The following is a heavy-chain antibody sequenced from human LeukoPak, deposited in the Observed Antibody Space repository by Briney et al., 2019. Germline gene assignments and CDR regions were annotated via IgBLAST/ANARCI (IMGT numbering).Heavy chain of an antibody. CDR2: ISGSSGST. Sequence: GGSLRLSCAASGFTFSSYAMSWVRQAPGKGLEWVSAISGSSGSTYYADSVKGRFTISRDNSKNTLYLQMNSLRAEDTAVYYCANRAGGDIVLGGYWGQGTLVTVSS. CDR1: GFTFSSYA. CDR3: ANRAGGDIVLGGY. J-gene: IGHJ4*02. D-gene: IGHD2-8*01. V-gene: IGHV3-23*01.